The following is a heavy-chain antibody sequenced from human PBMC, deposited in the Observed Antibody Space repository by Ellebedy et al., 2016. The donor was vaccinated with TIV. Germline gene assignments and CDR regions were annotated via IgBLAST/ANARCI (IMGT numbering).Heavy chain of an antibody. D-gene: IGHD2/OR15-2a*01. CDR2: IVVGSGNT. CDR3: ASARNSKSTYYYYGMDV. CDR1: GFTFTSSA. Sequence: SVKVSCXASGFTFTSSAVQWVRQARGQRLEWIGWIVVGSGNTNYAQKFQGRVTITADESASTAYMELSSLRSEDTAVYYCASARNSKSTYYYYGMDVWGQGTTVTVSS. V-gene: IGHV1-58*01. J-gene: IGHJ6*02.